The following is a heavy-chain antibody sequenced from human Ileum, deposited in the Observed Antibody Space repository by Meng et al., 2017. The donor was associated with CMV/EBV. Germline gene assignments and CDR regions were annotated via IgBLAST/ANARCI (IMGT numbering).Heavy chain of an antibody. CDR2: CSVNGGTT. CDR3: AREYSSSSGDCFDY. J-gene: IGHJ4*02. Sequence: GESLKISCAASGFTFSYYEMNWVRLAPGKGLEWLAYCSVNGGTTHHADSVRGRFTVSRDNAKNSLYLQMDNLRVEDTGVYYCAREYSSSSGDCFDYWGQGTLVTDSS. CDR1: GFTFSYYE. D-gene: IGHD6-6*01. V-gene: IGHV3-48*03.